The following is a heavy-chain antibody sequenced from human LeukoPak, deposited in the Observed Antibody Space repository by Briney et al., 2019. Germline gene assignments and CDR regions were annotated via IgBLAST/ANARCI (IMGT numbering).Heavy chain of an antibody. J-gene: IGHJ4*02. V-gene: IGHV3-48*01. Sequence: QPGGSLRLSCAASGFTFSNYVMNWVRQALGKGLEWVSYVSRDGATRSYADSATGRFTISRDNDKNSVYLQMNSLRAEDTAVYYCAKDLYTTIQGFDSWGQGTLVTVSS. D-gene: IGHD3-3*01. CDR3: AKDLYTTIQGFDS. CDR2: VSRDGATR. CDR1: GFTFSNYV.